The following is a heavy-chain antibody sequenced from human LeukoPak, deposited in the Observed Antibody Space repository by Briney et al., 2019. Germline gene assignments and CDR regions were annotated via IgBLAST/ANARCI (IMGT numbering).Heavy chain of an antibody. V-gene: IGHV3-48*04. J-gene: IGHJ4*02. CDR2: ISSSGSTI. D-gene: IGHD6-19*01. Sequence: PGGSLRLSCAASGFTFSSYAMHWVRQAPGKGLEWVSYISSSGSTIYYADSVKGRFTISRDNAKNSLYLQMNSLRAEDTAVYYCARVKRIAVAGTPDYWGQGTLVTVSS. CDR1: GFTFSSYA. CDR3: ARVKRIAVAGTPDY.